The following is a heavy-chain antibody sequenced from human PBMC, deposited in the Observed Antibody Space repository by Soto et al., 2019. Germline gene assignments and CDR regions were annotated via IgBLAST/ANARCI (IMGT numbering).Heavy chain of an antibody. CDR3: ARGGSLYLYFDL. CDR2: INAGNGNT. CDR1: GCTFTSYA. V-gene: IGHV1-3*01. J-gene: IGHJ2*01. D-gene: IGHD1-26*01. Sequence: QVQLVQSGAEVKRPGASMKVSCKASGCTFTSYAMQWVRQAPGQRLEWMGWINAGNGNTKYSQKFQGRVTITRDTSASTAYMELSSLRSEDTAVYYCARGGSLYLYFDLWGRGTLVTVSS.